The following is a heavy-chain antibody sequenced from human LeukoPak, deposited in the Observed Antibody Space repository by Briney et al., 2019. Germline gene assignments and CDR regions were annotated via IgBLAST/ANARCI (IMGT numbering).Heavy chain of an antibody. CDR2: IHHTRST. V-gene: IGHV4-38-2*01. J-gene: IGHJ5*02. CDR1: GYSITSGYY. CDR3: ARVLTTWWFDP. D-gene: IGHD4/OR15-4a*01. Sequence: PSETLSLTCAVSGYSITSGYYWGWIRQPPGKGLEWIGSIHHTRSTYSNPSLKSRATILLDTSKNQFSLRLKSVTAADTAMYYCARVLTTWWFDPWGQGTLVTVSS.